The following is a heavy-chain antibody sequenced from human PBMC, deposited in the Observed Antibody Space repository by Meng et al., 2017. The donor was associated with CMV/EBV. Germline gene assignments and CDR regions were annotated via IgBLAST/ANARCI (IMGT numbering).Heavy chain of an antibody. CDR1: GGSISSYY. J-gene: IGHJ4*02. Sequence: VRLQAAGPVLSRPSGTLSPTCTVSGGSISSYYCSWIRPPAGKGLDWIGRIYTSGSTNYNPSLKSRVTMSVDTSKNQFSLKLSSVTAADTAVYYCARGGLYYYDSSGHFDYWGQGTLVTVSS. V-gene: IGHV4-4*07. D-gene: IGHD3-22*01. CDR2: IYTSGST. CDR3: ARGGLYYYDSSGHFDY.